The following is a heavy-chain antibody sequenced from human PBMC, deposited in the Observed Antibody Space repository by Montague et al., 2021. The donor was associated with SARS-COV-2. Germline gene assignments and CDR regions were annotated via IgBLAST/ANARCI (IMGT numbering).Heavy chain of an antibody. CDR3: ARGLGGGSGSHFDY. Sequence: SETLSLTCAVYGGSFSGYYWSWIRQPPGKGLEWIGYFNHSGSTNYNPSLKSRVTISVDTSKKQFSLKLSSVTAADTAVYYCARGLGGGSGSHFDYWGQGTLVTVSS. D-gene: IGHD2-15*01. CDR2: FNHSGST. V-gene: IGHV4-34*01. J-gene: IGHJ4*02. CDR1: GGSFSGYY.